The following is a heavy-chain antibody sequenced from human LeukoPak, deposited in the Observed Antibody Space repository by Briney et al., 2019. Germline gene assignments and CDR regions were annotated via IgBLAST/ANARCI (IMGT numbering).Heavy chain of an antibody. CDR2: IDTDGNTT. CDR3: ARGRGGSYHY. D-gene: IGHD1-26*01. J-gene: IGHJ4*02. Sequence: GGSLRLSCAASGFTFSNDWMHWVRQAPGKGLVWVSRIDTDGNTTTYADSVKGRFTISRDNAKNTLYLQMNSLRVEDTAVYYCARGRGGSYHYWGQETLVTVFS. V-gene: IGHV3-74*01. CDR1: GFTFSNDW.